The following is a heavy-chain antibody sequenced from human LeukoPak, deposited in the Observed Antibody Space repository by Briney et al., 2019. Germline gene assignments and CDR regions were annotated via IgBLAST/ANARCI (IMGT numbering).Heavy chain of an antibody. CDR2: IYSGGST. J-gene: IGHJ3*02. V-gene: IGHV3-66*01. CDR3: ARSQSPKHYQAFDI. Sequence: GGSLRLSCAASGFTFDDYAMHWVRQAPGKGLEWVSVIYSGGSTYYAVSVKGRFTISRDNSKNTLYLQMNSLRAEDTAVYYCARSQSPKHYQAFDIWGQGTMVTVSS. CDR1: GFTFDDYA. D-gene: IGHD2-2*01.